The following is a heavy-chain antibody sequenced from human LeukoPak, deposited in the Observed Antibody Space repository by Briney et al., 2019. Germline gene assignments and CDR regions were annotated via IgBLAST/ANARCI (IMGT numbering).Heavy chain of an antibody. D-gene: IGHD3-22*01. V-gene: IGHV1-2*02. CDR3: ARATSGYYDYFDY. CDR1: GYTSTGYY. CDR2: INPNSGGT. J-gene: IGHJ4*02. Sequence: ASVKVSCKASGYTSTGYYMHWVRQAPGQGLEWMGWINPNSGGTNYAQKFQGRVTMTRDTSISTAYMELSRLRSDDTAVYYCARATSGYYDYFDYWGQGTLVTVSS.